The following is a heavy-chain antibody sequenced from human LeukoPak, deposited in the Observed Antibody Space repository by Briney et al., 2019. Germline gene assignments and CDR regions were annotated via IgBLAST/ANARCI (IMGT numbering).Heavy chain of an antibody. CDR2: MSPNSGNT. V-gene: IGHV1-8*03. D-gene: IGHD1-14*01. CDR1: GYTFTSYD. J-gene: IGHJ6*03. Sequence: ASVKVSCKASGYTFTSYDINWVRQATGQGLEWMGWMSPNSGNTGYAQKFQGRVTITRNTSISTAYMELSSLRSEDTAVYYCARGNQPPQYYYYYYYMDVWGKGTTVTVSS. CDR3: ARGNQPPQYYYYYYYMDV.